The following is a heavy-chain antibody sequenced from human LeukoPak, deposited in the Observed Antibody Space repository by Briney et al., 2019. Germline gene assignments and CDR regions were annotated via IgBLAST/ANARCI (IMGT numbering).Heavy chain of an antibody. CDR1: GFTFSDYY. CDR3: VRTTYYNDSSGYYIPGGMDV. V-gene: IGHV3-11*01. D-gene: IGHD3-22*01. CDR2: ISTGGSTI. Sequence: PGGSLRLSCAASGFTFSDYYMSWIRQAPGKGLEWVSGISTGGSTIYYADSVKGRFAISRDNAKAPLYLQINSLTAEDTAVYYCVRTTYYNDSSGYYIPGGMDVWGQGTTVTVTS. J-gene: IGHJ6*02.